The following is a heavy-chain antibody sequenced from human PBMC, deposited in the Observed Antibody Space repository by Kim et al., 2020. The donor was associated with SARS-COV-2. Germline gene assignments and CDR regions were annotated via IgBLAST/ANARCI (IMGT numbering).Heavy chain of an antibody. CDR2: GSSI. V-gene: IGHV3-74*01. J-gene: IGHJ4*02. Sequence: GSSISYADSVKGRFTISRDNAKNTLYLQMNSLRAEDTAVYYCARHDYGDYWGQGTLVTVSS. CDR3: ARHDYGDY. D-gene: IGHD4-17*01.